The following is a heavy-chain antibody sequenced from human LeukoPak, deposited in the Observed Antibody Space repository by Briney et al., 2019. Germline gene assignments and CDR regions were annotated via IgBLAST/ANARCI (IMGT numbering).Heavy chain of an antibody. Sequence: GRSLRLPCATSGFTFSSYAMHWVRQAPGKGLEWVAVISYDGSNKYYADSVKGRFTISRDDSKNTLYLQMNSLGAEDTAVYYCAREAQIPFDYWGQGTLVTVSS. V-gene: IGHV3-30*04. CDR2: ISYDGSNK. J-gene: IGHJ4*02. CDR1: GFTFSSYA. CDR3: AREAQIPFDY.